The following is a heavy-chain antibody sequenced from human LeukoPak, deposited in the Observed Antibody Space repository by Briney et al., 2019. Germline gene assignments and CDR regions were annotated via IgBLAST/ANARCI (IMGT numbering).Heavy chain of an antibody. Sequence: SETLSLTCAVYGGSFSGYYWSWIRQPPVKGLEWIGEINHSGSTNYNPSLKSRVTISVDTSKNQFSLKLSSVTAADTAVYYCARRGPYYDSTGYYFAWGQGTLVTVSS. J-gene: IGHJ5*02. CDR1: GGSFSGYY. CDR2: INHSGST. D-gene: IGHD3-22*01. CDR3: ARRGPYYDSTGYYFA. V-gene: IGHV4-34*01.